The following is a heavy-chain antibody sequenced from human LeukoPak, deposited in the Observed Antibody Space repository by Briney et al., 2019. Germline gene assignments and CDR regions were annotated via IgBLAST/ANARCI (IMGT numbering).Heavy chain of an antibody. CDR2: INHSGST. CDR3: ARSRSSSLRPYYYYGMDV. CDR1: GGSFSGYY. D-gene: IGHD6-6*01. J-gene: IGHJ6*02. Sequence: PSETLSLTCAVYGGSFSGYYWSWIRQPPGKGLEWIGEINHSGSTNYNPSLKSRVTISVDTSKNQFSLKLSSVTAADTAVYYCARSRSSSLRPYYYYGMDVWGQGTTVTVSS. V-gene: IGHV4-34*01.